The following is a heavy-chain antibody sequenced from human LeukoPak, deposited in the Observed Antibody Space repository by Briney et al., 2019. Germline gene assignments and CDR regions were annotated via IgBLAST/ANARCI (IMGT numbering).Heavy chain of an antibody. CDR1: AFTFTSYW. J-gene: IGHJ4*02. D-gene: IGHD3-10*01. V-gene: IGHV3-7*04. CDR3: ARSGGGGDYFDY. CDR2: IKQDGSDK. Sequence: GGSLRLSCAASAFTFTSYWMNWVRQAPGKGLEWVANIKQDGSDKYYVDSVKGRFTISRDNAKNSLYLQMNSLRAEDTALYYCARSGGGGDYFDYWGQGTLVTVSS.